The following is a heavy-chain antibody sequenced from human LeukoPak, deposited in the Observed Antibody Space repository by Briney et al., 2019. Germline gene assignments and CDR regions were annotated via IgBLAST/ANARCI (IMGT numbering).Heavy chain of an antibody. CDR1: GYNFTNYW. D-gene: IGHD5-24*01. V-gene: IGHV5-51*01. CDR3: ARRRDGYNYVGTDY. Sequence: GESLKISCKGPGYNFTNYWIGWVRQMPGKGLEWMGIIYPGDSDTTYSPSFQGQVTISADKSISTAYLQWSSLKASDTAMYYCARRRDGYNYVGTDYWGQGTLVTVSS. CDR2: IYPGDSDT. J-gene: IGHJ4*02.